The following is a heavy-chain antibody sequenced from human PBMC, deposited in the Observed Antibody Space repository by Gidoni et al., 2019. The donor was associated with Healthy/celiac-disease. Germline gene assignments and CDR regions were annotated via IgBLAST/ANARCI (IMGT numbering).Heavy chain of an antibody. V-gene: IGHV1-3*01. D-gene: IGHD6-13*01. J-gene: IGHJ4*02. Sequence: QVQLVQSGAEVKKPGASVKVSCKASGYTFTSYAMHWVRQAPGQRLEWMGWINAGNGNTKYSQKFQGRVTITRDTSASTDYMELSSLRSEDTAVYYCARDGQQLVQGNYFDYWGQGTLVTVSS. CDR2: INAGNGNT. CDR1: GYTFTSYA. CDR3: ARDGQQLVQGNYFDY.